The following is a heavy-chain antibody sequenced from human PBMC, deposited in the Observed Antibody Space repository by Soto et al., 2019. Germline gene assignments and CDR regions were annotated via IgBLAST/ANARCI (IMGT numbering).Heavy chain of an antibody. CDR1: GGSISSYY. J-gene: IGHJ4*02. CDR2: IYYSGST. V-gene: IGHV4-59*01. D-gene: IGHD6-6*01. Sequence: SETLSLTCTVSGGSISSYYWSWIRQPPGKGLEWIGYIYYSGSTNYNPSLKSRVTISVDTSKNQFSLKLSSVTAAATAVYYCERKGYSSSPFDYWGQGTLVTVSS. CDR3: ERKGYSSSPFDY.